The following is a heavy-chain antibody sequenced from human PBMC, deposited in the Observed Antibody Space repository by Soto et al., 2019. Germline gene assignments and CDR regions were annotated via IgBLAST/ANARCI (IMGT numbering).Heavy chain of an antibody. J-gene: IGHJ4*02. V-gene: IGHV1-69*13. CDR1: GYTFTGYY. D-gene: IGHD3-10*01. CDR2: IIPIFGTA. Sequence: SVKVSCKASGYTFTGYYMHWVRQAPGQGLEWMGGIIPIFGTANYAQKFQGRVTITADESTSTAYMELSSLRSEDTAVYYCARAATPDYGSGSYVYFDYWGQGTLVTVSS. CDR3: ARAATPDYGSGSYVYFDY.